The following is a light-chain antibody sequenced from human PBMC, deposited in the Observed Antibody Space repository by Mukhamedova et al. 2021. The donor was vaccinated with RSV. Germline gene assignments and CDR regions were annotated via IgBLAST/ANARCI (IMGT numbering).Light chain of an antibody. J-gene: IGKJ4*01. V-gene: IGKV1-33*01. CDR3: QQFDGVPLT. Sequence: WYQRRVHGKAPKLLIYDASNLETWVPSRFSGSGSGTEFTLTISSLQPEDMATYYCQQFDGVPLTFGGGTKVEIK. CDR2: DAS.